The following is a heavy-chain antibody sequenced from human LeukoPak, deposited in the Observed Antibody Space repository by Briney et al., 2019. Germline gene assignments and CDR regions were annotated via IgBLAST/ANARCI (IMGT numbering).Heavy chain of an antibody. V-gene: IGHV4-61*09. CDR1: GGSISSGSYY. CDR3: ARRIAAAGYNCFDP. CDR2: IYYSGST. Sequence: PSETLSLTFTVSGGSISSGSYYWSWIRQSAGKGLEWIGYIYYSGSTNYNPSLQSRVTISVDTSKNQFSLKLRSVTAADTAVYYCARRIAAAGYNCFDPWGREPWSPSPQ. D-gene: IGHD6-13*01. J-gene: IGHJ5*02.